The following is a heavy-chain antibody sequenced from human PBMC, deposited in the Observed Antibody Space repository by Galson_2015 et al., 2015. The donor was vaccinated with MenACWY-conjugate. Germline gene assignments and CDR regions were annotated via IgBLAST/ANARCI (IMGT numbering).Heavy chain of an antibody. D-gene: IGHD6-19*01. CDR2: ISHDGSAT. Sequence: SLRLSCAASGFTSSSYWMHWVRQAPGKGLVWVSRISHDGSATSYADPVKGRLTVSRDNAKNTLYLQMDSLSADDTAVYYCARSVSGWYGNFDYWGQGTLVTVSS. V-gene: IGHV3-74*01. J-gene: IGHJ4*02. CDR1: GFTSSSYW. CDR3: ARSVSGWYGNFDY.